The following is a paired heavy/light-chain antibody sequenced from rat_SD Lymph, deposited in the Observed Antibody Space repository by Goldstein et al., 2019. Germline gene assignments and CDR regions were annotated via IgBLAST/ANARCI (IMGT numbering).Heavy chain of an antibody. CDR3: AHTHRGYFDY. CDR2: ISTGGGNT. Sequence: EVQLVESGGGLVQPGRSLKLSCAASGFTYSNYVMAWVRQAPTKGLEWVASISTGGGNTYYRDSVKGRFTISRDNAKNTLYLQIDSLRSEDTATYYCAHTHRGYFDYWGQGVMVTVSS. J-gene: IGHJ2*01. D-gene: IGHD3-2*01. CDR1: GFTYSNYV. V-gene: IGHV5S13*01.
Light chain of an antibody. CDR2: DGS. CDR3: QQHNEYPLT. V-gene: IGKV16S1*01. CDR1: KSISKY. J-gene: IGKJ5*01. Sequence: DVQMTQSPYNLAASPGESVSINCKASKSISKYLAWYQQKPGKANKLLIYDGSTLQSGIPSRFSGSGSGTDFTLTIRSLEPEDFGLYYCQQHNEYPLTFGSGTKLEIK.